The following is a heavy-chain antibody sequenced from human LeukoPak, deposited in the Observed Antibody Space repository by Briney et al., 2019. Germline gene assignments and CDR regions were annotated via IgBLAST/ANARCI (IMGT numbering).Heavy chain of an antibody. V-gene: IGHV3-48*03. CDR1: GFTFSSYE. CDR3: AELGITMIGGV. J-gene: IGHJ6*04. Sequence: GGSLRLSCAASGFTFSSYEMNWVRQAPGKGLEWVSYISSSGSTIYYADSVKGRSTISRDNAKNSLYLQMNSLRAEDTAVYYCAELGITMIGGVWGKGTTVTVSS. D-gene: IGHD3-10*02. CDR2: ISSSGSTI.